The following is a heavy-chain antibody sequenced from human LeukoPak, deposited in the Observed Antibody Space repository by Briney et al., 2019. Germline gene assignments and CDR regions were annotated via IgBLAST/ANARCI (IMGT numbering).Heavy chain of an antibody. D-gene: IGHD3-10*01. V-gene: IGHV4-39*07. CDR3: ASIFYYGSGTYALAGYYRYMDV. Sequence: PSETLSLTCTVSGGSISSSSYYWGWIRQPPGKGLEWIGSIYYSGSTYYNPSLKSRVTISVDTSKNQFSLKLSSVTAADTAVYYCASIFYYGSGTYALAGYYRYMDVWGKGTTVTVSS. CDR2: IYYSGST. J-gene: IGHJ6*03. CDR1: GGSISSSSYY.